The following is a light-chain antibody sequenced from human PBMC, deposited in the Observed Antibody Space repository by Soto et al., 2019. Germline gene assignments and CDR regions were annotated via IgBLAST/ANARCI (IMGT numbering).Light chain of an antibody. V-gene: IGKV1-39*01. J-gene: IGKJ1*01. Sequence: DIQMTQSPSSLSASVGDRVTIPCRASQSISNYLSWYQQIPGKAPKLLIYAASTLRSVVSSRFSGSGSGTDFTLTINSLQHEDFATYICQQSYRTPWTFGQGTKVEIK. CDR3: QQSYRTPWT. CDR1: QSISNY. CDR2: AAS.